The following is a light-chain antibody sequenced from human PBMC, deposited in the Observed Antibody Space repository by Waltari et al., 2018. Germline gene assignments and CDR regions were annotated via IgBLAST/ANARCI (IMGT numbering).Light chain of an antibody. CDR3: SSYTTSSTLV. CDR2: DVS. CDR1: SSDIGRYES. J-gene: IGLJ2*01. Sequence: QSALTQPASVSGSPGQSITISCTGTSSDIGRYESVSWYQQHPGKAPKLMIYDVSNRPSGVSARFSGSKSGNTASLTISGLQAEDEGDYYCSSYTTSSTLVFGGGTKLTVL. V-gene: IGLV2-14*03.